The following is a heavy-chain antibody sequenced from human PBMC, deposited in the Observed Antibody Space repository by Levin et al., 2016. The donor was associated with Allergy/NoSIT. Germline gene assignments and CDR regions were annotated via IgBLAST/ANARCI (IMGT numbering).Heavy chain of an antibody. CDR2: ISAYNGNT. Sequence: WVRQAPGQGLEWMGWISAYNGNTNYAQKLQGRVTMTTDTSTSTAYMELRSLRSDDTAVYYCAREADDSSGYPRAIDYWGQGTLVTVSS. J-gene: IGHJ4*02. D-gene: IGHD3-22*01. CDR3: AREADDSSGYPRAIDY. V-gene: IGHV1-18*01.